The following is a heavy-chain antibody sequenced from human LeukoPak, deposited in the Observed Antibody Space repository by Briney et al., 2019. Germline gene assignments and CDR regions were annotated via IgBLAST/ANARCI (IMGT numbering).Heavy chain of an antibody. Sequence: SETLSLTCTVSGGSFSINNYYWTWIRQPPGKGLEWIGSIYYDGSTYYYPSLKSRVTISADTSKNQFSLNLSSVTAADTAVYYCARQSNWFDPWGQGTLVTVSS. J-gene: IGHJ5*02. V-gene: IGHV4-39*01. CDR3: ARQSNWFDP. CDR2: IYYDGST. CDR1: GGSFSINNYY.